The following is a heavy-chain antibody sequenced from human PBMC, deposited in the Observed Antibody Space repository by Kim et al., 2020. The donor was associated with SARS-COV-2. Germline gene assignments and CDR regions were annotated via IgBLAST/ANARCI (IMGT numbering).Heavy chain of an antibody. J-gene: IGHJ4*02. CDR1: GGSFSGYY. CDR2: INHSGST. V-gene: IGHV4-34*01. CDR3: ERGRGYSYGNPRYFDY. Sequence: SETLSLTCAVYGGSFSGYYWSWIRQPPGKGLEWIGEINHSGSTNYNPSLKSRVTISVDTSKNQFSLKLSSVTAADTAVYYCERGRGYSYGNPRYFDYWGQGTLVTVSS. D-gene: IGHD5-18*01.